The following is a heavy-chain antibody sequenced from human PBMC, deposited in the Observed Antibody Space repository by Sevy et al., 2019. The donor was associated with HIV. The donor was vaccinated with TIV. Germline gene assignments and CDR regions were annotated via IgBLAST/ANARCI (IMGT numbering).Heavy chain of an antibody. CDR2: IYYNGHI. D-gene: IGHD1-26*01. CDR1: GGSITSLY. CDR3: AGENAWGRGYS. V-gene: IGHV4-59*08. Sequence: SLTCTVSGGSITSLYWNWIRQPPGKGREWIANIYYNGHINYNPSLKSRVTLSLDTSKNQFSLRRSSVTAADTAMYYCAGENAWGRGYSWGQGTLVTVSS. J-gene: IGHJ4*02.